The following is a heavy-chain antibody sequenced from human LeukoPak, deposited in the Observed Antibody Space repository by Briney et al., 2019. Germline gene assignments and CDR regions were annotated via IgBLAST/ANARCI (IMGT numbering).Heavy chain of an antibody. J-gene: IGHJ5*02. CDR2: ISGSGGST. V-gene: IGHV3-23*01. Sequence: GGSLRLSCAASGFTFSSYAMSWVRQAPGKGLEWVSAISGSGGSTYYADSVKGRFTISRDNSKNTLYLQMNSLRAEDTAVYYCAKGPSSGWYLPTNWFDPWGQGTLVTVSS. CDR1: GFTFSSYA. D-gene: IGHD6-19*01. CDR3: AKGPSSGWYLPTNWFDP.